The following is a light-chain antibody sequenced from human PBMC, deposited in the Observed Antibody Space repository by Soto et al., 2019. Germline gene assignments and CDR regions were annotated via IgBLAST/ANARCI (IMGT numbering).Light chain of an antibody. V-gene: IGLV2-14*01. CDR1: SSDVGGYNY. CDR3: SSYTSTSSSYV. Sequence: QSVLTQPASVSGSPGQSITISCTGSSSDVGGYNYVSWFQQHPGKAPKLMIYDVSNRPAGVSNRFSGSKSGNTASLTISGLQAEDEADYHCSSYTSTSSSYVFGTVTKLTLL. CDR2: DVS. J-gene: IGLJ1*01.